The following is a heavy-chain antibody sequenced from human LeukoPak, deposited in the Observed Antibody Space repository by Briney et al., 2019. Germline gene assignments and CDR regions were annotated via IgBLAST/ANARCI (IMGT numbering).Heavy chain of an antibody. V-gene: IGHV4-59*11. J-gene: IGHJ4*02. Sequence: PSETLSLTCTVGGGSLSGHYWGWIRQPPGKGLELVGHICYTGPTFYNPSLNSRVTITLDTSRNQFSLRLPSVIAADTAVYYCARFSWGCSTASCYLTNWGQGALVTVSS. CDR2: ICYTGPT. D-gene: IGHD2-2*01. CDR1: GGSLSGHY. CDR3: ARFSWGCSTASCYLTN.